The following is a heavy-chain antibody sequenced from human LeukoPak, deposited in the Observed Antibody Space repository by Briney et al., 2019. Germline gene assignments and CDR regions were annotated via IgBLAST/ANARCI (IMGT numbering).Heavy chain of an antibody. CDR2: ISSSSSYI. D-gene: IGHD3-22*01. J-gene: IGHJ3*02. V-gene: IGHV3-21*01. Sequence: GGSLRLSCAASGFTFSSYSMNWVRQAPGKGLEWVSSISSSSSYICYADSVKGRFTISRDNAKNSLYLQMNSLRAEDTAVYYCARDGDYYDSRGDAFDIRGQGAMVTVAS. CDR3: ARDGDYYDSRGDAFDI. CDR1: GFTFSSYS.